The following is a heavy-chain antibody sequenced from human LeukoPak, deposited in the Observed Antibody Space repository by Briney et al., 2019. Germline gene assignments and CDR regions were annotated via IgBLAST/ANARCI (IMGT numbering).Heavy chain of an antibody. V-gene: IGHV4-34*01. CDR3: ERGAYNGSWYYY. CDR2: IDHSGTT. CDR1: GGSFSGYQ. D-gene: IGHD6-13*01. J-gene: IGHJ4*02. Sequence: SETLSLTCGVSGGSFSGYQWTWIRQSPGKGMEWIGQIDHSGTTNYDPSLKSRLTMSVDTSKNQFSLKLTSVTAADTAVYYCERGAYNGSWYYYWGLGALVTVSS.